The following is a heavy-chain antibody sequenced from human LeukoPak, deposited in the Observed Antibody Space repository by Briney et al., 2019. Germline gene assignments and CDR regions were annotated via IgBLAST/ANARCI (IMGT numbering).Heavy chain of an antibody. Sequence: SETLSLTCTVSGYSISSGYYWGWIRQPPGKGLEWIGSIYHSGSTYYNPSLKSRVTISVDTSKNQFSLKLSSVTAADTAVYYCARRAGGGYFESNWGQGTLVTVSS. CDR3: ARRAGGGYFESN. D-gene: IGHD3-9*01. V-gene: IGHV4-38-2*02. J-gene: IGHJ4*02. CDR2: IYHSGST. CDR1: GYSISSGYY.